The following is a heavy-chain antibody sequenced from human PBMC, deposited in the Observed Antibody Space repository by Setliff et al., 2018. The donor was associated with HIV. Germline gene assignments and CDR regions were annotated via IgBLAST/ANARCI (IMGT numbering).Heavy chain of an antibody. D-gene: IGHD6-19*01. CDR2: IYHSGST. J-gene: IGHJ6*02. Sequence: SETLSLTCAVYGGSFSGYYWGWIRQPPGKGLEWIGSIYHSGSTYYNPSLKSRVTISVDTSKNQFSLKLSSVTAADTAVYYCARRPAGAVAGGYGMDVWGQGTTVTVSS. CDR1: GGSFSGYY. CDR3: ARRPAGAVAGGYGMDV. V-gene: IGHV4-38-2*01.